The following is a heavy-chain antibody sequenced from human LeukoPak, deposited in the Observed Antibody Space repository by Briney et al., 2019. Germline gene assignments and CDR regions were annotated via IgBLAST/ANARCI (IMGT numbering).Heavy chain of an antibody. Sequence: PGGSLRLSCAASGFTVSNNHMNWARQAPGKGLEWVSVIYSGGSTHYADSVKGRFTISRDDSKNTLYLQMNSLRAEDTAVYYCARSWNYEFDYWGQGTLVTVSS. CDR2: IYSGGST. CDR1: GFTVSNNH. V-gene: IGHV3-53*01. CDR3: ARSWNYEFDY. J-gene: IGHJ4*02. D-gene: IGHD1-7*01.